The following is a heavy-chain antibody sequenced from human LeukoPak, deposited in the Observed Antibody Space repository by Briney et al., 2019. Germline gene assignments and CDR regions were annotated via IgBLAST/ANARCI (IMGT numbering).Heavy chain of an antibody. CDR2: ISAYNGNT. CDR1: GYTFTSYG. D-gene: IGHD1-26*01. CDR3: AAEEVVGAIGDYYMDV. J-gene: IGHJ6*03. Sequence: GASVKVSCKASGYTFTSYGISWVRQAPGQGLEWMGWISAYNGNTNYAQKLQGRVTMTTDTSTSTAYMELRSLRSDDTAVYYCAAEEVVGAIGDYYMDVWGKGTTVTVSS. V-gene: IGHV1-18*01.